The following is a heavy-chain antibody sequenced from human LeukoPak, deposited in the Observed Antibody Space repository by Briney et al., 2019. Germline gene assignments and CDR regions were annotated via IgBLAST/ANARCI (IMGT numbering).Heavy chain of an antibody. J-gene: IGHJ3*02. D-gene: IGHD3/OR15-3a*01. Sequence: PGGSLRLSCSASGFTFTRYWIHWVRPAPGKGLVWVSRVNSDGTGRIYADAVKGRITISRDNAKSSVFLELNSLRADDTATYYCARGGLDHAFDSWGQGTMVTVSS. CDR3: ARGGLDHAFDS. V-gene: IGHV3-74*01. CDR1: GFTFTRYW. CDR2: VNSDGTGR.